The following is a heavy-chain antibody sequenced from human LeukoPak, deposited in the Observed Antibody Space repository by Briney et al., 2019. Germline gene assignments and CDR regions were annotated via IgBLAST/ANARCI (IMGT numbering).Heavy chain of an antibody. CDR3: AREDDYGDCDY. Sequence: GGSLRLSCAASGFTFSSYAMSWVRQAPGKGLEWVSAISGSGGSTYYADSAKGRLTISRDNSKNTLYLQMNSLRAEDTAVYYCAREDDYGDCDYWGQGTLVTVSS. D-gene: IGHD4-17*01. CDR2: ISGSGGST. J-gene: IGHJ4*02. V-gene: IGHV3-23*01. CDR1: GFTFSSYA.